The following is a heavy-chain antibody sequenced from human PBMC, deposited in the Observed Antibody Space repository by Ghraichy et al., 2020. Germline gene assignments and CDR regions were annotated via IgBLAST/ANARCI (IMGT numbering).Heavy chain of an antibody. V-gene: IGHV3-64D*06. J-gene: IGHJ4*02. CDR2: ICSNGATT. Sequence: GESLNISCSASGFAFSDYNMYWVRQAPGKGLEYVSGICSNGATTYYADSVKGRFTISRDNPKNTLYFQVSSLRADDTAVYYCVRRPDDYIWGTSRPFDHWGQGTLVTVSS. CDR1: GFAFSDYN. D-gene: IGHD3-16*02. CDR3: VRRPDDYIWGTSRPFDH.